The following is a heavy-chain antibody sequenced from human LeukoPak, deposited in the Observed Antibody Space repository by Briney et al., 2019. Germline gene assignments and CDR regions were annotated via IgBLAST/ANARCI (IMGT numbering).Heavy chain of an antibody. D-gene: IGHD6-19*01. CDR2: IYCGGST. J-gene: IGHJ4*02. CDR1: GFTVSSNY. CDR3: ARGGSYSSGWYVFDY. V-gene: IGHV3-53*04. Sequence: AGGSLRLSCAASGFTVSSNYMSWVRQAPGKGLEWVSVIYCGGSTYYADSVKGRFTISRHNSKNTLYLQMNSLRAEDTAVYYCARGGSYSSGWYVFDYWGQGTLVSVSS.